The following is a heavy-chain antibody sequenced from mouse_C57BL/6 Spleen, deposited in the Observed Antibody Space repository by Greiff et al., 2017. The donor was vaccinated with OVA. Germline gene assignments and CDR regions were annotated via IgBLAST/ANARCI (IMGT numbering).Heavy chain of an antibody. CDR2: IDPANGNT. J-gene: IGHJ3*01. V-gene: IGHV14-3*01. Sequence: EVQRVESVAALVRPGASVKLSCTASGFNIKNTYMHWVKQRPEQGLEWIGRIDPANGNTKYAPKFQGKATITTDTSSNTAYLQHSSLTSEDTAIYSCAPMMVTSPGCSYWGQGILVTVSS. CDR1: GFNIKNTY. D-gene: IGHD2-3*01. CDR3: APMMVTSPGCSY.